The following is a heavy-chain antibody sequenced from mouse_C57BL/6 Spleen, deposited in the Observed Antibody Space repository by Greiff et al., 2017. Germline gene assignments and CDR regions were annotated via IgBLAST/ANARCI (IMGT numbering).Heavy chain of an antibody. D-gene: IGHD1-1*01. CDR1: GYTFTDYE. Sequence: QVQLKESGAEPVRPGASVTLSCKASGYTFTDYEMHWVKQTPVHGLEWIGAIDPETGGTAYNQKFKGKAILTADKSSSTAYMELRSLTSEDSAVYYCTTYYGSGYAGWGQGTTLTVSS. CDR3: TTYYGSGYAG. J-gene: IGHJ2*01. CDR2: IDPETGGT. V-gene: IGHV1-15*01.